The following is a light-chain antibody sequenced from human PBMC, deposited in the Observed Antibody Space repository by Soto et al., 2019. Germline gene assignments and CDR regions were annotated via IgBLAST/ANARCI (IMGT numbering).Light chain of an antibody. CDR2: WAS. J-gene: IGKJ4*01. V-gene: IGKV4-1*01. CDR1: QSVLYRSYNKNY. CDR3: QQYYTTPLT. Sequence: DIVMTQSPEYLAVSLGERATINCKSSQSVLYRSYNKNYLAWYQKKPGQPPKVVIYWASTRASGVPDRFSGSGSETDFTLTISSLQAEDVEVYYCQQYYTTPLTFGGGTKVEIK.